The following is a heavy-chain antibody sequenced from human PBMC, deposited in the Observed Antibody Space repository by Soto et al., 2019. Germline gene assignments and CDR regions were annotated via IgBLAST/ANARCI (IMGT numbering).Heavy chain of an antibody. V-gene: IGHV1-69*13. Sequence: GASVKVSCKASGGTFSSYAISWVRQAPGQGLEWMGGIIPIFGTANYAQKFQGRVTITADESTSTAYMELSSLRSEDTAVYYCARMTTVPYYYYGMDVWGQGTTVTVSS. D-gene: IGHD4-17*01. CDR2: IIPIFGTA. CDR3: ARMTTVPYYYYGMDV. J-gene: IGHJ6*02. CDR1: GGTFSSYA.